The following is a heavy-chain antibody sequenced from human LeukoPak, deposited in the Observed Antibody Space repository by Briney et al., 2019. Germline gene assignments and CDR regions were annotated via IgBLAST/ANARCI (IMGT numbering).Heavy chain of an antibody. V-gene: IGHV1-24*01. CDR3: ATQSLYSRGWKSCDY. CDR1: GYTLTELS. Sequence: ASVKVSCKVSGYTLTELSMHWVRQAPGKGLEWMGGFDPEDGETIYAQKFQGRVTMTEDTSTDTAYMELSSLRSEDTAVYYCATQSLYSRGWKSCDYWGQGTLVSVSS. J-gene: IGHJ4*02. CDR2: FDPEDGET. D-gene: IGHD6-19*01.